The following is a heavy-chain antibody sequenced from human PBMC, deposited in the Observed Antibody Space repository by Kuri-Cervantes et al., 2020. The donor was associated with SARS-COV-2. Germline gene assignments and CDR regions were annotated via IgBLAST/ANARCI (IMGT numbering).Heavy chain of an antibody. CDR3: ARDGAARRLYMDV. CDR2: ISWNSGSI. Sequence: SLRLSCAASGFTFDDYAMHWVRQAPGKGLEWVSGISWNSGSIGYADSVKGRFTISRDNAKNSLYLQMNSLRAEDTAVYYCARDGAARRLYMDVWGKGTTVTVSS. CDR1: GFTFDDYA. V-gene: IGHV3-9*01. J-gene: IGHJ6*03. D-gene: IGHD6-6*01.